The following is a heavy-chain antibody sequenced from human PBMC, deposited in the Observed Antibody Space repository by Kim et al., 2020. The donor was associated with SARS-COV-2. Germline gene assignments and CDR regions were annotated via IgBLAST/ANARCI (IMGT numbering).Heavy chain of an antibody. CDR2: IIPILGIA. Sequence: SVKVSCKASGGTFSSYAISWVRQAPGQGLEWMGRIIPILGIANYAQKFQGRVTITADKSTSTAYMELSSLRSEDTAVYYCARDGSTAMADFDYWGQGTLVTVSS. CDR1: GGTFSSYA. V-gene: IGHV1-69*04. J-gene: IGHJ4*02. D-gene: IGHD5-18*01. CDR3: ARDGSTAMADFDY.